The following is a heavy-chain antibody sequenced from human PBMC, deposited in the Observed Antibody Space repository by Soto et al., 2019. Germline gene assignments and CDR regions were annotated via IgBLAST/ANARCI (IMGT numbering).Heavy chain of an antibody. J-gene: IGHJ6*02. Sequence: PGGSLRLSCAASGFTFSSYAMSWVRQAPGKVLEWVSAISGSGGSTYYADSVEGRFTISRDNSKNTLYLQMNSLRAEDTAVYYCAKDRGLRYFDWTREARYGMDVWGQGTTVTVSS. D-gene: IGHD3-9*01. CDR3: AKDRGLRYFDWTREARYGMDV. CDR2: ISGSGGST. V-gene: IGHV3-23*01. CDR1: GFTFSSYA.